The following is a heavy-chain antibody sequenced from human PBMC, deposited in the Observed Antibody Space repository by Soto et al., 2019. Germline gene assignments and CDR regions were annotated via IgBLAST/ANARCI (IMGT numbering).Heavy chain of an antibody. Sequence: ESGGGLVKPGGSLRLSCAASGFNFSDHYMNWVRQAPGKGLEWVSYISGSSRYTNFADSVKGRFTISRDNAKNSLYLQMNSLRVEDTAVYYCARHTSGWHYYDYWGQGTPVTFSS. CDR2: ISGSSRYT. D-gene: IGHD6-19*01. J-gene: IGHJ4*02. V-gene: IGHV3-11*06. CDR1: GFNFSDHY. CDR3: ARHTSGWHYYDY.